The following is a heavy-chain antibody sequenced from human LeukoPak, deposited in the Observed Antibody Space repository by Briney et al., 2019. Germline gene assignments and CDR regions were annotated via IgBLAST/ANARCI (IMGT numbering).Heavy chain of an antibody. Sequence: GGSLRLSCAASGFTFSSYGMHWVRQAPGKGLEWVAVIWYDGSNKYYADSVKGRFTISRDNSKNTLYLQMNSLRAEDTAVYYCARVGRKSKTIYWSGGSCYPDYWGQGPLVTVSS. J-gene: IGHJ4*02. CDR2: IWYDGSNK. V-gene: IGHV3-33*01. D-gene: IGHD2-15*01. CDR1: GFTFSSYG. CDR3: ARVGRKSKTIYWSGGSCYPDY.